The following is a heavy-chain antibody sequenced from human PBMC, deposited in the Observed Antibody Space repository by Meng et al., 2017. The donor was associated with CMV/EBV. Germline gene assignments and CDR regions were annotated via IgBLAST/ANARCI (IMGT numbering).Heavy chain of an antibody. D-gene: IGHD3-10*01. V-gene: IGHV3-30-3*01. CDR2: ISYDGSNK. J-gene: IGHJ5*02. CDR3: ARDSRRGILWVGGWLDP. CDR1: GFTFSSYA. Sequence: GESLKISCAASGFTFSSYAMHWVRQAPGKGLEWVAVISYDGSNKYYADSVKGRFTISRDNSKNTLYLQMNSLKDADTAVYYCARDSRRGILWVGGWLDPWGQGTLVTVSS.